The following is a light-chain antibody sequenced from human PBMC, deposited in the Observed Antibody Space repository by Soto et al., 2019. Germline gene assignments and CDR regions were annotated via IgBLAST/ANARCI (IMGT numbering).Light chain of an antibody. CDR1: QSVSSGY. V-gene: IGKV3-20*01. CDR2: GAS. CDR3: QQYGGTPWT. J-gene: IGKJ1*01. Sequence: EIVLTQSPGTLSLSPGERATLSCRASQSVSSGYLAWYQQKPGQAPRLLIYGASIRAAGIPDRFSGSGSGTDFSLTISRLEPEDFAVYYCQQYGGTPWTFGQGTKVDIK.